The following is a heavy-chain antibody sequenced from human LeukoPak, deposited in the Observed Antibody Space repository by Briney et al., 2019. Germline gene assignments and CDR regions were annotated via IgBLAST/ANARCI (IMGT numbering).Heavy chain of an antibody. V-gene: IGHV3-23*01. CDR2: ISSSGGST. Sequence: GGSLRLSCAASGFTFSSYAMSWVRQAPGKGLEWGSAISSSGGSTYYADPAKGRFTISRDNSKNTLYLQMNSLRAQDTAVYYCAKDRVIVVVMGAFDIWGQGTMVTVSS. CDR1: GFTFSSYA. CDR3: AKDRVIVVVMGAFDI. J-gene: IGHJ3*02. D-gene: IGHD3-22*01.